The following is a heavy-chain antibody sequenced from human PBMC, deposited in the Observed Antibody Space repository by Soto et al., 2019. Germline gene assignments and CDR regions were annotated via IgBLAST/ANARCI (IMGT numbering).Heavy chain of an antibody. D-gene: IGHD3-22*01. V-gene: IGHV4-31*03. CDR3: ARRIYYYDSSGPYDY. CDR2: IYYSGST. J-gene: IGHJ4*02. Sequence: QVQLQESGPGLVKPSQTLSLTCTVSGGSISSGGYYWSWIRQHPGKGLEWIGYIYYSGSTYYNPSLKRRVTISVDTSKKQFSLKLSSVTAADTAVYYCARRIYYYDSSGPYDYWGQGTLVTVSS. CDR1: GGSISSGGYY.